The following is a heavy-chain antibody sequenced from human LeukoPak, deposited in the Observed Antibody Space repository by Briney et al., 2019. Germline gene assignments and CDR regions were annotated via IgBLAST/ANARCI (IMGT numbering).Heavy chain of an antibody. CDR3: ARELGMGDV. J-gene: IGHJ6*04. V-gene: IGHV4-39*07. CDR2: IYHSGST. CDR1: GGSISSSSYF. Sequence: SETLSLTCTVSGGSISSSSYFWGWIRQPPGKGLEWIGIIYHSGSTYYNPSLKSRVTISVDTSKNQFSLKLSSVTAADTAVYYCARELGMGDVWGKGTTVTVSS.